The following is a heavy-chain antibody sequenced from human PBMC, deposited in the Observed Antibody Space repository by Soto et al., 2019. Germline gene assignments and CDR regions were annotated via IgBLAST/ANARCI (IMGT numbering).Heavy chain of an antibody. CDR1: GGSISSYY. J-gene: IGHJ4*02. Sequence: SETLSLTCTVSGGSISSYYWSWIRQPPGKGLEWIGYIYYSGSTNYNPSLKSRVTISVDTSKNQFSLKLSSVTAADTAVYYCARHGPNYGDYYLGPYDYWGQGTLVTVSS. V-gene: IGHV4-59*08. D-gene: IGHD4-17*01. CDR3: ARHGPNYGDYYLGPYDY. CDR2: IYYSGST.